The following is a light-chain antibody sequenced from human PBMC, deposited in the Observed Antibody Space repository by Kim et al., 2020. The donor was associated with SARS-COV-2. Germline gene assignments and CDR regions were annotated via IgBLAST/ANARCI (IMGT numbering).Light chain of an antibody. CDR3: GTWDTSLSAVV. CDR1: SSNIGNYY. J-gene: IGLJ2*01. V-gene: IGLV1-51*01. CDR2: DNN. Sequence: GQKVTISGSGSSSNIGNYYVAWYQQLPGTAPKLLIYDNNERPSGTPDRFSGSKSGTSAALGITGLQTGDEAHYYCGTWDTSLSAVVFGGGTQLTVL.